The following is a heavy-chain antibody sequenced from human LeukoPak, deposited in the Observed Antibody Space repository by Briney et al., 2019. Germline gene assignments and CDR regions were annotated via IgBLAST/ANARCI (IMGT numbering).Heavy chain of an antibody. D-gene: IGHD6-13*01. Sequence: SETLSLTCTVSGGSISGSYYWSWIRQPPGKGLEWIGYIYYSGSTNYNPSLESRITISVDTSKNQFSLKLISVTAADTAVYYCARLRYSSSWFRWDYWGQGTLVPVSS. CDR2: IYYSGST. CDR1: GGSISGSYY. CDR3: ARLRYSSSWFRWDY. V-gene: IGHV4-59*08. J-gene: IGHJ4*02.